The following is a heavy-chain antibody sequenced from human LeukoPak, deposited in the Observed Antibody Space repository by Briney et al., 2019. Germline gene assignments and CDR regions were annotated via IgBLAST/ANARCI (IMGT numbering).Heavy chain of an antibody. CDR1: GGTFSTYA. V-gene: IGHV1-69*05. CDR2: IIPIFGTA. D-gene: IGHD3-22*01. CDR3: ARDVGILLRIWFDP. Sequence: SVKVSCKTSGGTFSTYAISWVRQAPGQGLEWMGGIIPIFGTANYAQKFQGRVTITTDESTSTVYMELSSLRSEDTAVYYCARDVGILLRIWFDPWGQGTLVTVSS. J-gene: IGHJ5*02.